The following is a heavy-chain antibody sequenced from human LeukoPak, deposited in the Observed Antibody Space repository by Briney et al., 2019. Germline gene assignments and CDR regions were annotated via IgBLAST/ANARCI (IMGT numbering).Heavy chain of an antibody. Sequence: GASVKVSCKASGYTFTGYHMHWVRQAPGQGLEWMGWINPNSGGTNYAQKFQGRVTMTRDTSISTAYMELSRLRSDDTEVYYCARDAGCSYVYGRGTNDVCQPDYWGKGTLVTVSS. CDR1: GYTFTGYH. J-gene: IGHJ4*02. D-gene: IGHD2-8*01. CDR2: INPNSGGT. CDR3: ARDAGCSYVYGRGTNDVCQPDY. V-gene: IGHV1-2*02.